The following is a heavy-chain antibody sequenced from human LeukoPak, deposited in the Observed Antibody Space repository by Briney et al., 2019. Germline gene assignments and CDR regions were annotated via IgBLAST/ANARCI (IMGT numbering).Heavy chain of an antibody. J-gene: IGHJ4*02. D-gene: IGHD6-19*01. Sequence: GGSLRLSCVASGFTFSSYWMSWVRQAPGKGLEWVAKIKQDGSEEYYLDSVKGRFTISRDNAKNSLYLQMNSLRAEDTAVYFCTTGYSSGWYNEGNYWGQGTLVTVSS. CDR2: IKQDGSEE. CDR1: GFTFSSYW. CDR3: TTGYSSGWYNEGNY. V-gene: IGHV3-7*01.